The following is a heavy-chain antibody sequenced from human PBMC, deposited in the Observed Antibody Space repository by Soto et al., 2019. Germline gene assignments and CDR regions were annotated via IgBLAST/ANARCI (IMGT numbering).Heavy chain of an antibody. CDR2: INPSGGST. D-gene: IGHD3-10*01. CDR1: GYTFTSYY. J-gene: IGHJ4*02. V-gene: IGHV1-46*01. CDR3: ARAVRKGSGSYSFDY. Sequence: ASEKVSCKASGYTFTSYYMHWVRQAPGQGLEWMGIINPSGGSTSYAQKFQGRVTMTRDTSTSTVYMELSSLRSEDTAVYYCARAVRKGSGSYSFDYWGQGTLVTVSS.